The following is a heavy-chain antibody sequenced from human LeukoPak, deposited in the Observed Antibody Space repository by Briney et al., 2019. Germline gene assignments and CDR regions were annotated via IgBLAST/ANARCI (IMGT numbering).Heavy chain of an antibody. CDR1: GFTFSSYG. CDR2: TRYDRSNK. Sequence: GGSLRLSCAASGFTFSSYGMHWVRQAPGKGLEWVAFTRYDRSNKYYADSVKGRFTISRDNSKNTLYLQMNSLRVDDTAVYYCARVRSSNWPTTEYYFDYWGQGTLVTVSS. CDR3: ARVRSSNWPTTEYYFDY. J-gene: IGHJ4*02. D-gene: IGHD6-13*01. V-gene: IGHV3-30*02.